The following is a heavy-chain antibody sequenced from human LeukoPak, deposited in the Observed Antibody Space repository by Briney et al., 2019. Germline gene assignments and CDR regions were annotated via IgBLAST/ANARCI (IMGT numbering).Heavy chain of an antibody. Sequence: SETLSLTCTVSGGSISSYYWSWIRQPPGKGLEWIGEINHSGSTNYNPSLKSRVTISVDTSKNQFSLKLSSVTAADTAVYYCAKGRTSGGYSSSWYLTYNWFDPWGQGTLVTVSS. CDR3: AKGRTSGGYSSSWYLTYNWFDP. J-gene: IGHJ5*02. D-gene: IGHD6-13*01. CDR1: GGSISSYY. V-gene: IGHV4-34*01. CDR2: INHSGST.